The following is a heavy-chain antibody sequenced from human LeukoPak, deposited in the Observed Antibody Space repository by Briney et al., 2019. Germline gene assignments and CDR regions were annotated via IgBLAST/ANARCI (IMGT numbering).Heavy chain of an antibody. CDR2: ISGSGGST. V-gene: IGHV3-23*01. CDR3: AKRVIRAGAFDI. Sequence: GRSLRLSCAASGFTFSSYGMHWVRQAPGKGLEWVSAISGSGGSTYYADSVEGRFTISRDNSKNTLYLQMNSLRAEDTAVYYCAKRVIRAGAFDIWGQGTMVTVSS. CDR1: GFTFSSYG. J-gene: IGHJ3*02.